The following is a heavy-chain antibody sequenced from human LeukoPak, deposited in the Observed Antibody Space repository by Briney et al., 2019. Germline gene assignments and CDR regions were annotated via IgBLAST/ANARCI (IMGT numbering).Heavy chain of an antibody. CDR2: IKQDGSEK. V-gene: IGHV3-7*01. Sequence: PGGSLRLSCAASGFTFSSYWMSWVRQAPGKGLEWVANIKQDGSEKYYVDSVKGRFTISRDNAKNSLYLQMNSLRAEDTAVYYCARWRVYNGYGLDYYYYYGMDVWGQGTTVTVSS. J-gene: IGHJ6*02. CDR3: ARWRVYNGYGLDYYYYYGMDV. CDR1: GFTFSSYW. D-gene: IGHD5-12*01.